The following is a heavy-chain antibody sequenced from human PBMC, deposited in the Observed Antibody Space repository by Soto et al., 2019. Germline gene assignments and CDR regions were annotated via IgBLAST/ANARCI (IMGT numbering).Heavy chain of an antibody. CDR1: GYTFTGYY. J-gene: IGHJ4*02. CDR3: GRGRSGELVVFY. Sequence: QVQLVQSGAEVKKSGASVKVSCKASGYTFTGYYIHWVRQAPGQGLEWMGEVSPNSGGTQYAQKFQGQVTMTRETTIATAYMELSNLSPDDTEVYYCGRGRSGELVVFYRGQGTQVTVYS. V-gene: IGHV1-2*02. CDR2: VSPNSGGT. D-gene: IGHD1-7*01.